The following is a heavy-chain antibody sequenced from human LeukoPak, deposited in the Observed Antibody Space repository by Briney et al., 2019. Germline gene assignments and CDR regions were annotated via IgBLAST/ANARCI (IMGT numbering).Heavy chain of an antibody. V-gene: IGHV4-39*07. CDR2: MYYSGST. CDR1: GGSISSSNYY. CDR3: ARLTYYYDTSGARPYHFDY. D-gene: IGHD3-22*01. J-gene: IGHJ4*02. Sequence: PSETLSLTCTVSGGSISSSNYYWGWIRQPPGKGLEWIGSMYYSGSTYYNPSLKSRVTIFVDTSKNQFSLKLSSVTAADTAVYYCARLTYYYDTSGARPYHFDYWGQGTLVTVSS.